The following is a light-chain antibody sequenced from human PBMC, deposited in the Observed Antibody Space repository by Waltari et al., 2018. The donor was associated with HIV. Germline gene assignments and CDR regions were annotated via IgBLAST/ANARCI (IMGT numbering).Light chain of an antibody. V-gene: IGLV2-8*01. CDR2: EVT. CDR3: SSYGDSLKVL. Sequence: QSALTQPPSASGSLGPSVTISCTVSSSEIGAYDFVPWFQQHPHSAPKLLLYEVTRRPATVSDRFSGSRSGNTAFLTVAGLQPDDEATYFCSSYGDSLKVLFGGGTNVTVL. J-gene: IGLJ2*01. CDR1: SSEIGAYDF.